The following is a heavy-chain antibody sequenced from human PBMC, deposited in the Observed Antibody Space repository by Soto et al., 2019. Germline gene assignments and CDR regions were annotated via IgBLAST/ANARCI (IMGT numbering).Heavy chain of an antibody. V-gene: IGHV3-72*01. D-gene: IGHD2-21*01. Sequence: EVQLVESGGGLVQPGGSLRLSCAASGFTLSDHYLDWVRQAPGKGLEWVGRSRNRDKSFTTAYAASVRGRSTFSRDDSTTSLYLPMNRLTPDATAVYSCAPAPTPYSTGYDYWGPGALVTVSS. J-gene: IGHJ4*02. CDR1: GFTLSDHY. CDR3: APAPTPYSTGYDY. CDR2: SRNRDKSFTT.